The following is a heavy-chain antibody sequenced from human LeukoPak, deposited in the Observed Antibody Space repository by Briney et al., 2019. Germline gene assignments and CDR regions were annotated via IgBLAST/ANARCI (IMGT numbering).Heavy chain of an antibody. D-gene: IGHD3-10*01. CDR1: GFTVSSNY. CDR3: ARDTPDYYGSGSYWHYFDY. CDR2: ISYDGGNK. Sequence: GGSLRLSCAASGFTVSSNYMSWVRQAPGKGLEWVAVISYDGGNKYYTDSVQGRFTISRDNSKNTLYLQMNSLRAEDTAVYYCARDTPDYYGSGSYWHYFDYWGQGTLVTVSS. J-gene: IGHJ4*02. V-gene: IGHV3-30-3*01.